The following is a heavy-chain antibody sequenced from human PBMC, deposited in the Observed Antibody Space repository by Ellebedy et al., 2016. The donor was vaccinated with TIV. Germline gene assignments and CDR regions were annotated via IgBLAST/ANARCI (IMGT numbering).Heavy chain of an antibody. D-gene: IGHD6-19*01. CDR1: GFTFSSYA. Sequence: GESLKISXAASGFTFSSYAMSWVRQAPGKGLEWVSAISGSGGSTYYADSVKGRFTISRDNSKNTLYLQMNSLRAEDTAVYYCAKDQQWLARSDYWGQGTLVTVSS. CDR2: ISGSGGST. V-gene: IGHV3-23*01. J-gene: IGHJ4*02. CDR3: AKDQQWLARSDY.